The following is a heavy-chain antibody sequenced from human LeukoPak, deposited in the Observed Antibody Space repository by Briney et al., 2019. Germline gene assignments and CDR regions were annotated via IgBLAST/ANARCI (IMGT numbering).Heavy chain of an antibody. V-gene: IGHV3-53*01. CDR3: VRISLGAFDI. D-gene: IGHD2/OR15-2a*01. J-gene: IGHJ3*02. CDR1: GFTVSSNY. Sequence: GGSLRLSCAASGFTVSSNYMSWVRQAPGKGLEWVSVIYSGGGTYYTDSVKGRFTISRDNSKNTLYLQMNSLRAVDTAVYYCVRISLGAFDIWGQGTMVTVSS. CDR2: IYSGGGT.